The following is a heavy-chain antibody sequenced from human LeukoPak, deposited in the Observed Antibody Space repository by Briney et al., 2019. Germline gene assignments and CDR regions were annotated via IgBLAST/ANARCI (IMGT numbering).Heavy chain of an antibody. J-gene: IGHJ4*02. Sequence: GGSLRLSCAVSGFTFSRHIVSWVRQAPGKGLEWVAVIWYDGSNKYYADSVKGRFTISRDNSKNTLYLQMNSLRAEDTAVYYCARDPSTLDYYFDYWGQGTLVTVSS. CDR1: GFTFSRHI. D-gene: IGHD2-2*01. CDR3: ARDPSTLDYYFDY. CDR2: IWYDGSNK. V-gene: IGHV3-33*08.